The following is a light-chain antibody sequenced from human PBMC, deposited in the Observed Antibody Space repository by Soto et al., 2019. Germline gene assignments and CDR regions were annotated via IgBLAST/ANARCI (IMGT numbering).Light chain of an antibody. J-gene: IGKJ4*01. V-gene: IGKV1-9*01. Sequence: IQLTQSPSYLSASVGDRVTITFRASQGISSYLAWYQQKPGKAPKLLIYAASTLQSGVPSRFSGSGSGTDFTLNISSPQPEDFATYYCQQLNTYPLTFGAGPKV. CDR1: QGISSY. CDR2: AAS. CDR3: QQLNTYPLT.